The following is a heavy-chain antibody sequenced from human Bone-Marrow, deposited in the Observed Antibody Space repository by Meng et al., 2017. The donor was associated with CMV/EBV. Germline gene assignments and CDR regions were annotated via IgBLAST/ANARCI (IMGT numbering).Heavy chain of an antibody. CDR2: MNPNSSNT. Sequence: ASVKVSCKASGYTFTSYDINWVRQATGQGLEWMGWMNPNSSNTGYAQKFQGRVTITRNTSISTAYMELSSLRSEDTAVYYCARGGHSKVYYYGMDVWGQGTTATVPS. D-gene: IGHD4-11*01. J-gene: IGHJ6*02. CDR1: GYTFTSYD. V-gene: IGHV1-8*01. CDR3: ARGGHSKVYYYGMDV.